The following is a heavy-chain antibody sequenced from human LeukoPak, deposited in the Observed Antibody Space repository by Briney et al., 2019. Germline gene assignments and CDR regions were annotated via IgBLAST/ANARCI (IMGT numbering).Heavy chain of an antibody. V-gene: IGHV1-18*01. D-gene: IGHD6-13*01. CDR1: GYTFTSYG. J-gene: IGHJ6*02. Sequence: ASVKVSCKASGYTFTSYGISWVRQAPGQGLEWMGWISAYNGNTNYAQKLQGRVTTTTDTSTSTAYMELRSLRSDDTAVYYCARDVAAAGTGYYYYGMDVWGQGTTVTVSS. CDR2: ISAYNGNT. CDR3: ARDVAAAGTGYYYYGMDV.